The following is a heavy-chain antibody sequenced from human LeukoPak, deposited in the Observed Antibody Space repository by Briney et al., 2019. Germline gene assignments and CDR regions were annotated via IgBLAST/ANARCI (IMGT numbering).Heavy chain of an antibody. V-gene: IGHV3-21*01. Sequence: NPGGSLRLSCAASGFTFSSYGMNWVRQAPGKGLEWVSSISSSSSYIYYADSVKGRFTISRDNAKNSLYLQMNSLRAEDTAVYYCASPRGDDYDILTGYYNAGDYWGQGTLVTVSS. CDR1: GFTFSSYG. CDR3: ASPRGDDYDILTGYYNAGDY. CDR2: ISSSSSYI. D-gene: IGHD3-9*01. J-gene: IGHJ4*02.